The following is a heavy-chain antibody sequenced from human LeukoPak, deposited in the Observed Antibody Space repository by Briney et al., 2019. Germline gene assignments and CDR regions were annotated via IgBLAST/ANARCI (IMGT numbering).Heavy chain of an antibody. J-gene: IGHJ4*02. CDR1: GFTFSNAW. CDR3: TTDTLGYCSSTSCPSVFDY. CDR2: IKSKTDGGTT. V-gene: IGHV3-15*01. D-gene: IGHD2-2*01. Sequence: GGSLRLSRAASGFTFSNAWMSWVRQAPRKGLEWVGRIKSKTDGGTTDYAAPVKGRFTISRDDSKNTLYLQMNSLKTEDTAVYYCTTDTLGYCSSTSCPSVFDYWGQGTLVTVSS.